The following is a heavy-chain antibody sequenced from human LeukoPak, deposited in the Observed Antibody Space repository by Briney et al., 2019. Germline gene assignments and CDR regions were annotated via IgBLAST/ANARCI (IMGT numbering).Heavy chain of an antibody. V-gene: IGHV4-34*01. CDR1: GGSFSGYY. CDR2: INHSGST. CDR3: ARRHYYDSISY. J-gene: IGHJ4*02. D-gene: IGHD3-22*01. Sequence: SETLSLTCGVYGGSFSGYYWTWIRQPPGKGLEWIGDINHSGSTNYNPSLKSRVTILVDTSENQFSLKLSSVTAADTAVYYCARRHYYDSISYWGQGTLVTVSS.